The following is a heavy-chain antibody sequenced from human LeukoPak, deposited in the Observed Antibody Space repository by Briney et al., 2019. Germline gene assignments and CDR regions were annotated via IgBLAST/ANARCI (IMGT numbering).Heavy chain of an antibody. CDR1: GGSFSGYY. Sequence: SETLTLTCAVYGGSFSGYYWSWIRQPPGKGLEWIGSIYYSGSTYYNPSLKSRVTISVDTSKNQFSLKLSSVTAADTAVYYCALGSGWYYFDYWGQGTLVTVSS. V-gene: IGHV4-34*01. D-gene: IGHD6-19*01. J-gene: IGHJ4*02. CDR2: IYYSGST. CDR3: ALGSGWYYFDY.